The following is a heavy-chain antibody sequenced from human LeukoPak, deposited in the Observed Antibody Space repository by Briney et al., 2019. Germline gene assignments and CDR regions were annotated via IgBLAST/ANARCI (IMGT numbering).Heavy chain of an antibody. Sequence: GASVKVSCKASGGTFSSYAISWVRQAPGQGLEWMGGIIPIFGTANYAQKFQGRVTITADESTSTAYMELSSLRSEDTAVYYCARAPFLQVAANHRYGRSFTFDYWGQGTLVTVSS. V-gene: IGHV1-69*13. CDR3: ARAPFLQVAANHRYGRSFTFDY. J-gene: IGHJ4*02. D-gene: IGHD6-25*01. CDR1: GGTFSSYA. CDR2: IIPIFGTA.